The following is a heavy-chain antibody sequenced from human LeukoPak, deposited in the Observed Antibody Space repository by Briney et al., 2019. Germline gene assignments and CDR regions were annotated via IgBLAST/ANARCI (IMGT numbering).Heavy chain of an antibody. Sequence: QPGGSLRLSCAASGFTLSSYAMSWVRQAPGKGLEWVSSISASGGSTNYADSVKGRFTISRDNSKNTVYLQMNSLRAEDTAVYYCARDQSLDYGGNFDYWGQGTLVTVSS. V-gene: IGHV3-23*01. CDR1: GFTLSSYA. J-gene: IGHJ4*02. CDR2: ISASGGST. CDR3: ARDQSLDYGGNFDY. D-gene: IGHD4-23*01.